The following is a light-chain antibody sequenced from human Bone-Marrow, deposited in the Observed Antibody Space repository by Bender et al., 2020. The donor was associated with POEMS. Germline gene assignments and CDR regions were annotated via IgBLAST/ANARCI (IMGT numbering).Light chain of an antibody. CDR3: SSFTASISEI. V-gene: IGLV3-1*01. J-gene: IGLJ2*01. CDR1: KLGEKH. CDR2: QNT. Sequence: SYELTQPPSVSVSPGQTASITCSGDKLGEKHACWYQQKPGHSPALVIYQNTERPSGIPERFSGSKSGNTASLTISGLQAEDEADYYCSSFTASISEIFGGGTKLTVL.